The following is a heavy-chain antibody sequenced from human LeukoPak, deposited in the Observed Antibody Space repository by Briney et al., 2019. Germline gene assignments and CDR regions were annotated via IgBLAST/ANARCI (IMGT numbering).Heavy chain of an antibody. CDR2: ISSSSSYI. Sequence: GGPLRLSCAASGFTFSSYSMNWVRQAPGKGLEWVSSISSSSSYIYYADSVKGRFTISRDNAKNSLYLQMNSLRAEDTAVYYCARTFGMSYGEAWGQGTLVTVSS. D-gene: IGHD3-16*01. V-gene: IGHV3-21*01. CDR3: ARTFGMSYGEA. CDR1: GFTFSSYS. J-gene: IGHJ5*02.